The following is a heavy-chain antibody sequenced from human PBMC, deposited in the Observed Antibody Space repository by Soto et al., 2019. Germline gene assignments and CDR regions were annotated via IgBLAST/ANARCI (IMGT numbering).Heavy chain of an antibody. CDR1: GFTFSTNS. V-gene: IGHV3-48*04. CDR3: ARDRRNSGSDCDI. J-gene: IGHJ3*02. CDR2: INSVSSTT. D-gene: IGHD1-26*01. Sequence: DVQLVESGGGLVQPGGSLRLSCAASGFTFSTNSMNWVRQAPGKGLEWVSYINSVSSTTKYADSVRGRFTISRDNAKNSLYLQMSNLRAEYTAVYYCARDRRNSGSDCDIWGQGTVVTVSS.